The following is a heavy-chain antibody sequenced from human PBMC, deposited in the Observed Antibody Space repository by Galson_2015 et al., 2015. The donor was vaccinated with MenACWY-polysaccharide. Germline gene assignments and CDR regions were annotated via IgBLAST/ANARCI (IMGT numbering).Heavy chain of an antibody. Sequence: SLRLSCAASGFTVSGNYMAWVRQAPGKGLEWVSVIYSGGSTYYADSVKGRFTISRDNSKNTLYLQMNSLRAEDTAVYHCVGDRGAPSSHWFDPWGQGTLVTVSS. CDR1: GFTVSGNY. CDR3: VGDRGAPSSHWFDP. J-gene: IGHJ5*02. CDR2: IYSGGST. D-gene: IGHD3-10*01. V-gene: IGHV3-53*01.